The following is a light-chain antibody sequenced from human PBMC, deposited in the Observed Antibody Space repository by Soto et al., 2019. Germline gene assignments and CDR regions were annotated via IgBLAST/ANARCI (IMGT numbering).Light chain of an antibody. CDR2: AAS. CDR3: QKYNIAPWT. Sequence: DLQMTQFPSSLSASVGDRVTITCRASQDIRTFLAWYQQRPGKVPKLLIYAASTLQSGVPSRFSGGGSGTDFTLIISSLQPEDVATYYCQKYNIAPWTFGHGTRVEI. J-gene: IGKJ1*01. V-gene: IGKV1-27*01. CDR1: QDIRTF.